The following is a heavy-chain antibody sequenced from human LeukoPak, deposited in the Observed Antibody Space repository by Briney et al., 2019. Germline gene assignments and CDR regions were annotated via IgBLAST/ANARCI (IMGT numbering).Heavy chain of an antibody. Sequence: GASVRVSCKASGYTFTGYYMHWVRQAPGQGLEWMGWLNPNSGGTNYAQKFQGRVTMTRDTSISTAYMELSRLRSDDTAVYYCARDNSGYGTFSYWGQGTLVTVSS. V-gene: IGHV1-2*02. CDR3: ARDNSGYGTFSY. CDR2: LNPNSGGT. D-gene: IGHD5-12*01. J-gene: IGHJ4*02. CDR1: GYTFTGYY.